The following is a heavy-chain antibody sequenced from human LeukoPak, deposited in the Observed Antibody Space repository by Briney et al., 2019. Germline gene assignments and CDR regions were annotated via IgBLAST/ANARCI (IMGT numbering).Heavy chain of an antibody. D-gene: IGHD6-13*01. CDR2: IIPIFGTA. CDR1: GGTFSSYA. CDR3: ASVLSSSWMRYFDY. J-gene: IGHJ4*02. Sequence: ASVKVSCKASGGTFSSYAISWVRHAPGQGLEWMGGIIPIFGTANYAQKFQGRVTIAADESTSTAYMELSSLRSEDTAVYYCASVLSSSWMRYFDYWGQGTLVTVSS. V-gene: IGHV1-69*13.